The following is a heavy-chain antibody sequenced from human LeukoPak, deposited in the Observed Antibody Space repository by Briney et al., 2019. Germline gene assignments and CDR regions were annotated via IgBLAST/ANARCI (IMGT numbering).Heavy chain of an antibody. V-gene: IGHV4-4*07. CDR2: IYTTGNT. D-gene: IGHD5-12*01. CDR1: GGPISSYY. CDR3: ASRRGYSGYLDV. Sequence: SETLSLTCTVSGGPISSYYWSWIRQPAGKGLEWIGRIYTTGNTDYNPSLKSRVTMSIDTSRNQFSLKLTSVTAADTAVYYCASRRGYSGYLDVWGTGTMVTVSS. J-gene: IGHJ6*03.